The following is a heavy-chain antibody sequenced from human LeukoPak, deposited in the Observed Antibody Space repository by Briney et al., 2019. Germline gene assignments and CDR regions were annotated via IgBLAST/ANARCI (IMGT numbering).Heavy chain of an antibody. Sequence: ASVKVSCKASGYTFNNYDINWVRQAPGQGLEWMGWMNPNSGNTGYAQKFQGRFTLTRDTFMSTAYMELSSLRSDDTAVYYCVSAMYSLDTCNFQCSMDVWGQGTMVTVSS. CDR2: MNPNSGNT. CDR3: VSAMYSLDTCNFQCSMDV. V-gene: IGHV1-8*01. CDR1: GYTFNNYD. D-gene: IGHD2-2*01. J-gene: IGHJ6*02.